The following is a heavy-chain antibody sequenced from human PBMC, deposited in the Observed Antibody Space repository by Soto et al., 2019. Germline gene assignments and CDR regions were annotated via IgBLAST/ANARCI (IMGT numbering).Heavy chain of an antibody. CDR2: INAGNGNT. D-gene: IGHD6-19*01. Sequence: ASVKVSCKASGYTFTSYAMHWVRQAPGQRLEWMGWINAGNGNTKYSQEFQGRVTITRDTSASTAYMELSSLRSEDTAVYYCARVVGESSGWYDAFDIWGQGTMVTVSS. J-gene: IGHJ3*02. CDR3: ARVVGESSGWYDAFDI. V-gene: IGHV1-3*01. CDR1: GYTFTSYA.